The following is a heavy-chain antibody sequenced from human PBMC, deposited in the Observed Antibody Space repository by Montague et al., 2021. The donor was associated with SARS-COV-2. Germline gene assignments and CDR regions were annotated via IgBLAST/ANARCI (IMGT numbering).Heavy chain of an antibody. J-gene: IGHJ4*02. CDR2: LYYSGST. V-gene: IGHV4-59*08. Sequence: SETLSLTCSVSGGSISDYYWCWIRQPPGKGLERIGHLYYSGSTTYKPSLKSRVTMSVDTSKNQFPLRLSPVSDADTAVSYCSSTPSSRSGGSLDYWGQGTLVTVSS. CDR3: SSTPSSRSGGSLDY. D-gene: IGHD6-19*01. CDR1: GGSISDYY.